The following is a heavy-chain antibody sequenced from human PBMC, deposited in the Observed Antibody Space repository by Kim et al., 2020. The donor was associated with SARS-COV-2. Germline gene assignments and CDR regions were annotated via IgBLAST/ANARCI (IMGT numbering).Heavy chain of an antibody. CDR3: ARLQISRGYYYYGMDV. CDR1: GFTVSSNY. Sequence: GGSLRLSCAASGFTVSSNYMSWVRQAPGKGLEWVSVIYSGGSTYYADSVKGRFTISRDNSKNTLYLQMNSLRAEDTAVYYCARLQISRGYYYYGMDVWGQGTTVTVS. V-gene: IGHV3-66*04. CDR2: IYSGGST. D-gene: IGHD4-4*01. J-gene: IGHJ6*02.